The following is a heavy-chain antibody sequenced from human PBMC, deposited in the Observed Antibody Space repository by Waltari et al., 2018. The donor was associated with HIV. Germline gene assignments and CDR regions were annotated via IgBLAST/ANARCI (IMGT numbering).Heavy chain of an antibody. D-gene: IGHD5-18*01. CDR1: GFSVTSNX. Sequence: VQLVESGGGLIQHXXSLRLSCXASGFSVTSNXXSWVRQAPWKGLEWVEVIYSGGSTYYADSVXXRFXISIDNSKNTLYLQXXXLXXXDTAVYYCATGRIQXWFDDWGXGTLVTVSS. J-gene: IGHJ5*02. V-gene: IGHV3-53*01. CDR2: IYSGGST. CDR3: ATGRIQXWFDD.